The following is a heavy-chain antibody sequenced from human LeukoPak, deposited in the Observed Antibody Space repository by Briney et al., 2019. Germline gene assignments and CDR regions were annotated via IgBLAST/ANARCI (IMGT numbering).Heavy chain of an antibody. CDR2: IRSKAYGGTT. CDR3: ARENYGADN. Sequence: GRSLRLSCTASGFSFGDYAMSWVRLAPGKGLERVGFIRSKAYGGTTEYAASVKGRFTISRDDSKSTAYLQMNSLKAEDTAVYYCARENYGADNWGQGTLVTVSS. J-gene: IGHJ4*02. CDR1: GFSFGDYA. V-gene: IGHV3-49*04. D-gene: IGHD4/OR15-4a*01.